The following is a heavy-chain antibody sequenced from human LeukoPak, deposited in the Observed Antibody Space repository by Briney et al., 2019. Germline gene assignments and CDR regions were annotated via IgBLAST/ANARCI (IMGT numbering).Heavy chain of an antibody. V-gene: IGHV1-8*01. Sequence: ASVKVSCKASGYTFTSYDINWVRQATGQGLEWMGWMNPNSGNTGYAQKFQGRVTMTRNTSISTAYMELSSLRSEDTAVYYCARVFYDSPRDYFDYWGQGTLVTVSS. CDR2: MNPNSGNT. CDR1: GYTFTSYD. CDR3: ARVFYDSPRDYFDY. J-gene: IGHJ4*02. D-gene: IGHD3-3*01.